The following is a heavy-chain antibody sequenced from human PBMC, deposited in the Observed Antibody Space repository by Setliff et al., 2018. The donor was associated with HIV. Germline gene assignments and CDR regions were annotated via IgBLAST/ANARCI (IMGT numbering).Heavy chain of an antibody. V-gene: IGHV4-38-2*01. CDR1: GYSISSGYY. CDR2: IYHSGST. CDR3: ARGVPLLPPHY. J-gene: IGHJ4*02. D-gene: IGHD2-21*02. Sequence: PSETLSLTCAVSGYSISSGYYWGWIRQPPGKGLEWIGSIYHSGSTYDSPSLKSRVTISVDTSKNQFSLKLSSVTAADTAIYYCARGVPLLPPHYWGQGTLVTFSS.